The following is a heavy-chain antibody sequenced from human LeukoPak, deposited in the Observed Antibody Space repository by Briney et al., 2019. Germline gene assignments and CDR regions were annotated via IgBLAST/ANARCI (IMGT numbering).Heavy chain of an antibody. CDR2: ISYDGSNK. Sequence: GGSLRLSCAASGFTFSSYAMHWVRQAPGKGLEWVAVISYDGSNKYYADSVKGRFTISRDNAKNSLYLQMNSLRDEDTAVYYCARAWVETLNWGQGTLVTVSS. D-gene: IGHD5-24*01. V-gene: IGHV3-30-3*01. CDR3: ARAWVETLN. CDR1: GFTFSSYA. J-gene: IGHJ4*02.